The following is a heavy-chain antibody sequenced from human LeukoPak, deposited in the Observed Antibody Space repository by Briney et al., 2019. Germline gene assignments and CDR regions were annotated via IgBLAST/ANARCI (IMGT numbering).Heavy chain of an antibody. Sequence: PSETLSLTCTVSGGSISSGGYYWSWIRQHPGKGLEWIGYIYYSGSTYYNPSLKSRVTISVDTSKNQFSLKLSSVTAADTAVYYCARGRGGDMVRGVINDAFDIWGQGTMVTVSS. CDR2: IYYSGST. CDR1: GGSISSGGYY. V-gene: IGHV4-31*03. J-gene: IGHJ3*02. D-gene: IGHD3-10*01. CDR3: ARGRGGDMVRGVINDAFDI.